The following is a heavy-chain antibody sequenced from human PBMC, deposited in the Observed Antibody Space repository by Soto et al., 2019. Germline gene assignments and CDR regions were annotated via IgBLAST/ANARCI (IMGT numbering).Heavy chain of an antibody. J-gene: IGHJ5*02. D-gene: IGHD1-20*01. CDR2: INAGNGNT. CDR1: GYTFTSYA. CDR3: ARVDNWRPTWFDP. Sequence: GASVKVSCKASGYTFTSYAMHWVRQAPGQRLEWMGWINAGNGNTKYAQKLQGRVTMTTDTSTSTAYMELRSLRSDDTAVYYCARVDNWRPTWFDPWGQGTLVTVSS. V-gene: IGHV1-3*01.